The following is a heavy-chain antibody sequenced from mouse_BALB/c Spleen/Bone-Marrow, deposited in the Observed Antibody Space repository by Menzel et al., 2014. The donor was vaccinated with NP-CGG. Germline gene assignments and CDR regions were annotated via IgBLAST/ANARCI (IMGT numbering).Heavy chain of an antibody. CDR3: ARGLRGYAMDY. CDR1: GFTFSSYT. J-gene: IGHJ4*01. V-gene: IGHV5-12-2*01. Sequence: EVQGVESGGGLVQPGGSLKLSCAASGFTFSSYTMSWVRQTPEKRLEWVAYISNGSGSTYYPDTVKGRFTISRDNAKNTLYLQMSSLKSEDTAMYYCARGLRGYAMDYWGQGTSVTVSS. D-gene: IGHD2-4*01. CDR2: ISNGSGST.